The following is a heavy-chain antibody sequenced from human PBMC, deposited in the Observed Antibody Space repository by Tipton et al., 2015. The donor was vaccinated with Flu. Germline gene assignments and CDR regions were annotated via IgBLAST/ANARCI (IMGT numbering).Heavy chain of an antibody. CDR1: GYTFTDYY. CDR2: VDPEDGET. V-gene: IGHV1-69-2*01. CDR3: ATSGVRVVAALAKLNWFDP. J-gene: IGHJ5*02. Sequence: QSGPEVKKPGATVKISCKVSGYTFTDYYMHWVQQAPGKGLEGMGLVDPEDGETIYAEKFQGRVTITADTSTDTAYMELSSLRSEDTAVYYCATSGVRVVAALAKLNWFDPWGQGTLVTVSS. D-gene: IGHD2-15*01.